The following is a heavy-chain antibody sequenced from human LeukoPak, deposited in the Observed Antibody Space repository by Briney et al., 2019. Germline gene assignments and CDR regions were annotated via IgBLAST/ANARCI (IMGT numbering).Heavy chain of an antibody. J-gene: IGHJ6*03. CDR2: ISAYNGNT. D-gene: IGHD3-22*01. CDR3: ARVGRVVVITQYYYYYYYMDV. V-gene: IGHV1-18*01. CDR1: GCTFTSYG. Sequence: GASVKVSCKASGCTFTSYGISWVRQAPGQGLEWMGWISAYNGNTNYAQKFQGRVTMTRNTSISTAYMELSSLRSEDTAVYYCARVGRVVVITQYYYYYYYMDVWGKGTTVTISS.